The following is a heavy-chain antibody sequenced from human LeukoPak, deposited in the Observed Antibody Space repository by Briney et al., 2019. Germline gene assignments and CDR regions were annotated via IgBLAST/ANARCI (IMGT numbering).Heavy chain of an antibody. CDR2: ISYDGSYK. V-gene: IGHV3-30*04. J-gene: IGHJ3*02. Sequence: GGSLRLSCAASGFTFSSYAMHWVRQAPGKGLEWVAVISYDGSYKSYADSVKGRFTIPRDNAKNSLYLQMNSLRAEDTALYYCAKDMRLAYILTDSDVFDIWGQGTMVTVSS. D-gene: IGHD3-9*01. CDR3: AKDMRLAYILTDSDVFDI. CDR1: GFTFSSYA.